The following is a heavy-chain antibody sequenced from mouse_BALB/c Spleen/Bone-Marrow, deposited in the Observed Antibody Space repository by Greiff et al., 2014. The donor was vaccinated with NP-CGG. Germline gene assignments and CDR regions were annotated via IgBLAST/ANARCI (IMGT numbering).Heavy chain of an antibody. CDR3: ASTTKANFFAY. Sequence: EVKVVESGGDLVKPGGSLKLSCAASGFTFSSYGMSWVRQTPGKRLEWVATISSGGSYTYYPDSVKGRFTISRDNAKNTLYLQMSSLKSEDTAMYYCASTTKANFFAYWGQGTTLTVSS. D-gene: IGHD1-1*01. J-gene: IGHJ2*01. V-gene: IGHV5-6*01. CDR2: ISSGGSYT. CDR1: GFTFSSYG.